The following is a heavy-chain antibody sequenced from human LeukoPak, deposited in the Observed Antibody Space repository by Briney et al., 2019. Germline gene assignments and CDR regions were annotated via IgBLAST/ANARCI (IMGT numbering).Heavy chain of an antibody. V-gene: IGHV3-30*04. CDR3: AGSSASYYDFWSGYYEQYAFDI. Sequence: GGSLRLSCAASGFTFSSYAVHWVRQAPGKGLEWVAVISYDGSNKYYADSVKGRFTISRDNSKNTLYLQMNSLRAEDTAVYYCAGSSASYYDFWSGYYEQYAFDIWGKGTTVTVSS. CDR1: GFTFSSYA. CDR2: ISYDGSNK. D-gene: IGHD3-3*01. J-gene: IGHJ3*02.